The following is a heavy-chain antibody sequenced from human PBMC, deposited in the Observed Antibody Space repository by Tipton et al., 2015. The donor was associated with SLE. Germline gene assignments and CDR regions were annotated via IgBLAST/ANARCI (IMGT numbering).Heavy chain of an antibody. J-gene: IGHJ3*02. V-gene: IGHV1-18*01. D-gene: IGHD3-3*01. Sequence: QSGAEVKKPGASVKVSCKTSGYTFTSYGISWVRQAPGQGLEWMGWISGSNGDTYYTQKFQGRFTMTIDTSTTTAYMELNSLRSDDTAVYYCARGRTIFGVVPAGDSFDIWGQGTMVTVSS. CDR1: GYTFTSYG. CDR3: ARGRTIFGVVPAGDSFDI. CDR2: ISGSNGDT.